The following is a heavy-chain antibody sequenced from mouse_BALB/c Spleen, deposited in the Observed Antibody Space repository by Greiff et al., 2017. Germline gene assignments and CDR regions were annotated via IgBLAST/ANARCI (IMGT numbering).Heavy chain of an antibody. J-gene: IGHJ3*01. D-gene: IGHD2-4*01. CDR2: IYPGDGDT. V-gene: IGHV1-82*01. CDR3: AREGNDYAFAY. CDR1: GYAFSSSW. Sequence: QVQLKQSGPELVKPGASVKISCKASGYAFSSSWMNWVKQRPGQGLEWIGRIYPGDGDTNYNGKFKGKATLTADKSSSTAYMQLSSLTSVDSAVYFCAREGNDYAFAYWGQGTLVTGSA.